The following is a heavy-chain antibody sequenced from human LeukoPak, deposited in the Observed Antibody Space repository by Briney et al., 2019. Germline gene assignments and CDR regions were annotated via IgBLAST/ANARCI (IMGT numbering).Heavy chain of an antibody. J-gene: IGHJ4*02. CDR1: AFTFNNYG. Sequence: GGSLRLSCAASAFTFNNYGMHWVRQAPGKGLEWVAVISYDGSYKYYTDSVKGRFTISRGNSKNTLHLQMNSLRADDTAVYYCAKSLSDGYDYWGQGTPVTVSS. V-gene: IGHV3-30*18. CDR3: AKSLSDGYDY. D-gene: IGHD6-13*01. CDR2: ISYDGSYK.